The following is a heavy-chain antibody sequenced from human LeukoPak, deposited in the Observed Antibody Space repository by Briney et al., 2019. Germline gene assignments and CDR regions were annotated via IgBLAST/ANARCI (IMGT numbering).Heavy chain of an antibody. Sequence: GRSLRLSCVGSGFSFGNYPMHWVRQAPGKGLEWVASILFDGTNKNYVDSVKGRFSISRDNSRNTLYLQMVSLTPDDTAVYYCARDRGSRTDYLGAFDIWGQGTMLTVSS. CDR1: GFSFGNYP. V-gene: IGHV3-30*04. D-gene: IGHD3-10*01. CDR2: ILFDGTNK. J-gene: IGHJ3*02. CDR3: ARDRGSRTDYLGAFDI.